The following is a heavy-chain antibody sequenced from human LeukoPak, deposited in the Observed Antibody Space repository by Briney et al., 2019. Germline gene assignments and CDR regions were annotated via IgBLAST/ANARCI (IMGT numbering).Heavy chain of an antibody. D-gene: IGHD1-26*01. CDR3: AKDRGSGSYPDAFDI. CDR1: GFTFDDYA. V-gene: IGHV3-9*03. CDR2: ISWNSGSI. J-gene: IGHJ3*02. Sequence: QPGGSLRLSCAASGFTFDDYAMHWVRQAPGKGLEWVSGISWNSGSIGYADSVKGRFTISRDNAKNSLYLQMNSLRAEDMALYYCAKDRGSGSYPDAFDIWGQGTMVTVSS.